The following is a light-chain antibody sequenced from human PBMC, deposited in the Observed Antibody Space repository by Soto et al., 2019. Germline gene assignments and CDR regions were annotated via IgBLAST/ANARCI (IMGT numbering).Light chain of an antibody. CDR1: QSVSSSY. CDR2: GAS. V-gene: IGKV3-20*01. CDR3: QYYGSSVFT. J-gene: IGKJ3*01. Sequence: EIVLTQSPDTLSLSPGESATLSCRASQSVSSSYLAWYQQKPGQAPRLLIYGASSRATGIPDRFSGSGSGTDFTLTISRLEPEDFAVYYCQYYGSSVFTFGTGTKVDIK.